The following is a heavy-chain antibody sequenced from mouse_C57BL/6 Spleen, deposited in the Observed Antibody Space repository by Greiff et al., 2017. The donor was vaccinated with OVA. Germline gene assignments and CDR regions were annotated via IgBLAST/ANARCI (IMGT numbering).Heavy chain of an antibody. Sequence: VQLQQSGAELVKPGASVKMSCKASGYTFTSYWITWVKQRPGQGLEWIGDIYPGSGSTNYNEKFKSKATLTVDTSSSTAYMQLSSLTSEDSAVYYCARSADYEYYFDYWGQGTTLTVSS. CDR3: ARSADYEYYFDY. V-gene: IGHV1-55*01. CDR2: IYPGSGST. J-gene: IGHJ2*01. D-gene: IGHD2-4*01. CDR1: GYTFTSYW.